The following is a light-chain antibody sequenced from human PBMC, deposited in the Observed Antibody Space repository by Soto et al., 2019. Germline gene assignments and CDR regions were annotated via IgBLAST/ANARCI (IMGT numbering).Light chain of an antibody. J-gene: IGKJ4*01. CDR1: QSVSSY. V-gene: IGKV3-11*01. CDR3: QQRANWPLT. Sequence: EIVLTQSPATLSLSPGERSTLSCMAIQSVSSYLVWYQQKPGQAPRLLISDASNRATGIPARFSGSGSGADFTLTISSLEPEDFAVYYCQQRANWPLTFGGGTKVDIK. CDR2: DAS.